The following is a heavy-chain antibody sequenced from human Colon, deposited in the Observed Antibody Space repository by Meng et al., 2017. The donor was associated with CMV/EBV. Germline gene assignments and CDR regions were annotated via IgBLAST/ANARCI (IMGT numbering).Heavy chain of an antibody. CDR2: ISSSSSYI. CDR3: ARTLTGTSLDY. Sequence: GESLKISCAASGFTFSSYSMNWVRQAPGKGLEWVSSISSSSSYIYYADSVKGRFTISRDNAKNSLYLQMNSLRAEDTAVYYCARTLTGTSLDYWGQERWSPSPQ. V-gene: IGHV3-21*01. J-gene: IGHJ4*01. D-gene: IGHD3-10*01. CDR1: GFTFSSYS.